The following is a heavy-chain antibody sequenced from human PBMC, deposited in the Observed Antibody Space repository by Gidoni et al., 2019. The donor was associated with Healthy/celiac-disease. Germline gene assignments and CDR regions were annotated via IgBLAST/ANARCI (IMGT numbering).Heavy chain of an antibody. D-gene: IGHD5-12*01. CDR3: ARDGGGYDLWNFVLDYYYGMDV. J-gene: IGHJ6*02. Sequence: EVQLVESGGGLVKPGGPLTLSCAASGFTPSSYRLNWVRQAPGKVLEWVSYISSSSSYMYYAESVKGRFTISRDNAKNSLYLQMNSLRAEDTAVYYCARDGGGYDLWNFVLDYYYGMDVWGQGTTVTVSS. V-gene: IGHV3-21*01. CDR1: GFTPSSYR. CDR2: ISSSSSYM.